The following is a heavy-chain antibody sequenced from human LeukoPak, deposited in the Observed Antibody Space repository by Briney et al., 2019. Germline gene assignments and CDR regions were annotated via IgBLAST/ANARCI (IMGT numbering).Heavy chain of an antibody. V-gene: IGHV3-33*01. D-gene: IGHD2-21*01. CDR2: TWYDGRNN. CDR1: GFTFSSYG. Sequence: GKSLRLSCAASGFTFSSYGMHWVRQAPGKGLEWVAVTWYDGRNNYYAASVKGRFTISRDDSKTTVYLLMNSLRAEDTAVYYCAREVAPLYFHYGMHVWGEGTTVTVSS. J-gene: IGHJ6*01. CDR3: AREVAPLYFHYGMHV.